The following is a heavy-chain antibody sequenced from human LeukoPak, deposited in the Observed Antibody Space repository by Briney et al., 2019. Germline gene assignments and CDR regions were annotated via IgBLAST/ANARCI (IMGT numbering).Heavy chain of an antibody. J-gene: IGHJ4*02. CDR3: AKVSPPDSGSYYYDY. V-gene: IGHV3-23*01. CDR2: ISAGGGST. D-gene: IGHD1-26*01. CDR1: GFTFSSYA. Sequence: GGSLRLSCAASGFTFSSYAMSWVRQAPGKGLEWVSVISAGGGSTYYAVTVKGRFTISRDNSKNTLCLQMNSLRAEDTAVYYCAKVSPPDSGSYYYDYWGQGTLVTVSS.